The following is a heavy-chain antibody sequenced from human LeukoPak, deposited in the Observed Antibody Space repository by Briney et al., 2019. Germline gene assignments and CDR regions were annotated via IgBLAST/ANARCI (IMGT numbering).Heavy chain of an antibody. CDR2: LIPIFGTA. CDR3: AREEGYYYDSSGYPRTN. V-gene: IGHV1-69*13. D-gene: IGHD3-22*01. Sequence: SVKVSCKASGGTFSSYAISWVRQAPGQGLEWMGGLIPIFGTANYAQKFQGRVTITADESTSTAYMELSSLRSEDTAVYYCAREEGYYYDSSGYPRTNWGQGTLVTVSS. J-gene: IGHJ4*02. CDR1: GGTFSSYA.